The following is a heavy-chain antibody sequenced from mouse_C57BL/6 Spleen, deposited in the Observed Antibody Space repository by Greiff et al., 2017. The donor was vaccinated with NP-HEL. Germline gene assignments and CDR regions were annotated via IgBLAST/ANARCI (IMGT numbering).Heavy chain of an antibody. CDR3: ARFNITTVVATYYYAMDY. V-gene: IGHV1-7*01. Sequence: QVQLQQSGAELAKPGASVKLSCKASGYTFTSYWMHWVKQRPGQGLEWIGYINPSSGYTKYNQKFKDKATLTADKSSSTAYMQLSSLTYEDSAVYYCARFNITTVVATYYYAMDYWGQGTSVTVSS. CDR2: INPSSGYT. J-gene: IGHJ4*01. CDR1: GYTFTSYW. D-gene: IGHD1-1*01.